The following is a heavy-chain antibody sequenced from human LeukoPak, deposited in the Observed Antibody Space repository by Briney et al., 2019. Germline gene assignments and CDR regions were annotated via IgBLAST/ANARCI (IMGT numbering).Heavy chain of an antibody. CDR1: GFTFSNYW. D-gene: IGHD1-26*01. CDR3: ARAPDGEGATPFDY. J-gene: IGHJ4*02. CDR2: INTDGSST. V-gene: IGHV3-74*01. Sequence: PGGSLRLSCAASGFTFSNYWMHWVRQAPGKGLVWVSRINTDGSSTSYVDSVKGRFTISRDNAKNTLYLQMNSLRAEDTAVYYCARAPDGEGATPFDYWGQGTLVTVSS.